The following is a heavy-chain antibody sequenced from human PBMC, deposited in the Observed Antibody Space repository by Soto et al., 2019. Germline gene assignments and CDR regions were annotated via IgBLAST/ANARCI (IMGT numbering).Heavy chain of an antibody. D-gene: IGHD2-15*01. Sequence: PGGSLRLSCAASGFTFSSYAMSWVRQAPGKGLEWVSAISGSGGSTYYADSVKGRFTISRDNSKNTLYLQMNSLRAEDTAVYYWARAPIVVVAATTNAFDIWGQGTMVTVSS. CDR3: ARAPIVVVAATTNAFDI. J-gene: IGHJ3*02. V-gene: IGHV3-23*01. CDR2: ISGSGGST. CDR1: GFTFSSYA.